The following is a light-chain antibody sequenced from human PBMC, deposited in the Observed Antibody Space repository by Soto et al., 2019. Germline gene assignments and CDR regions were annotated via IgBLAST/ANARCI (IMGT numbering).Light chain of an antibody. CDR3: QQRSNWPPWT. CDR2: GAS. J-gene: IGKJ1*01. V-gene: IGKV3D-20*02. Sequence: VLTQSPGTLSLSPGERATLSCRAIQSLSSSYLAWYQQEPGQAPRLLIYGASSSATGIPARFSGSGSGTDFTLTISSLEPEDFAVYYCQQRSNWPPWTFGQGTKVDI. CDR1: QSLSSSY.